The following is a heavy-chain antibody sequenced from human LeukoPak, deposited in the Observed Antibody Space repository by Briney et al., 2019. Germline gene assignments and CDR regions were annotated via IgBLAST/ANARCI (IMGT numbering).Heavy chain of an antibody. CDR2: IFSSGST. Sequence: TSETLSLTCTVSGGSISNHYWTWIRQPPGKGLEWIGYIFSSGSTTHNPSLKSRLTISVDTSKNQFSLKLSSVTAADTAVYFCARWPMTDLTFDVWGQGTMVTVSS. CDR3: ARWPMTDLTFDV. J-gene: IGHJ3*01. V-gene: IGHV4-59*11. D-gene: IGHD2-21*02. CDR1: GGSISNHY.